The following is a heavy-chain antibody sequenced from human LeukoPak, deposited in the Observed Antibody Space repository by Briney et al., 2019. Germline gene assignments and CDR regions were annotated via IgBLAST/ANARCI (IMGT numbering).Heavy chain of an antibody. D-gene: IGHD3-3*01. CDR2: IYTSGST. CDR1: VGSISSGSYY. V-gene: IGHV4-61*02. CDR3: ARGYLWSGSLHLDY. Sequence: PSETLSLTCTVSVGSISSGSYYWSWIRQPAGKGLEWIVRIYTSGSTNYNPSLKSRVTILVDTSKNQFALKLSSVTAADTAVYYCARGYLWSGSLHLDYWGQGTLVTVSS. J-gene: IGHJ4*02.